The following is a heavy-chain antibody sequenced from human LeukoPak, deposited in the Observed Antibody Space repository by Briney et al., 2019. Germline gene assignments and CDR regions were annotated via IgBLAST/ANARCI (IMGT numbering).Heavy chain of an antibody. CDR2: INPNSGGT. CDR1: GYTFTGYY. CDR3: ARGKAHSSGWRYYFDY. Sequence: ASVKVSCKASGYTFTGYYMHWVRQAPGQGLEWMGWINPNSGGTNYAQKFQGRVTMTRDTSISTAYMELSRLRSDDTAVYYCARGKAHSSGWRYYFDYWGQGTLVTVSS. V-gene: IGHV1-2*02. J-gene: IGHJ4*02. D-gene: IGHD6-19*01.